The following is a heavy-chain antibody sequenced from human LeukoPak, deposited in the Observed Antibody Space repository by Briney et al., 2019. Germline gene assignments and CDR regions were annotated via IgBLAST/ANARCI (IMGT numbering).Heavy chain of an antibody. Sequence: PGRSLRLSCAASGFTFSSYAMHWVRQAPGKGLVWVSRINPDGSSTSYADSVKGRFTISRDNAKNTLYLQMNSLRAEDTAVYYCVKYGDYKFDPWGQGTLVTVSS. J-gene: IGHJ5*02. D-gene: IGHD4-17*01. CDR2: INPDGSST. CDR1: GFTFSSYA. CDR3: VKYGDYKFDP. V-gene: IGHV3-74*01.